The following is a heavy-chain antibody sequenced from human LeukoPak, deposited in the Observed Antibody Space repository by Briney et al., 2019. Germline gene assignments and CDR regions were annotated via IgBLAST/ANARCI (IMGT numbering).Heavy chain of an antibody. J-gene: IGHJ6*02. Sequence: SETLSLTCTVSGGSISSYYWSWIRQPPGKGLEWIGYIYYSGSTNYNPSLKSRVTISVDTSKNQFSLKLSSVTAADTAVYYCARERRNWNDVLYYGMDVWGQGTTVTVSS. CDR3: ARERRNWNDVLYYGMDV. V-gene: IGHV4-59*01. CDR2: IYYSGST. D-gene: IGHD1-1*01. CDR1: GGSISSYY.